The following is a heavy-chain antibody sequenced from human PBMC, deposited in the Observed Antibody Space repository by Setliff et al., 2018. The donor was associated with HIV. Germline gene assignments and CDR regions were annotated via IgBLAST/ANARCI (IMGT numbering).Heavy chain of an antibody. CDR2: ISNDGSHK. J-gene: IGHJ4*02. V-gene: IGHV3-30*04. D-gene: IGHD3-3*01. Sequence: PGGSLRLSCAASGFKFSSSALHWVRQVPGKGLEWMALISNDGSHKYYADSVKGRFTISRDNSKNTLYLRMDSLRPEDTALYYCVGGHYDLWSGYVNYYLDLWGQGTLVTVSS. CDR1: GFKFSSSA. CDR3: VGGHYDLWSGYVNYYLDL.